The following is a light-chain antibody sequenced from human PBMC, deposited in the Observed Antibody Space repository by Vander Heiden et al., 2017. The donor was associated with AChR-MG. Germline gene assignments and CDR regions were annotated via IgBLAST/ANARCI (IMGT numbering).Light chain of an antibody. J-gene: IGLJ2*01. CDR1: KVGDKY. V-gene: IGLV3-1*01. Sequence: SYELTQPPSVSVSPGQTASITCSGDKVGDKYACWYQQKPGQAPVLVIYQDSKRPSGIPERFSGSNSGNTATLTISGTQAMDEADYYCKAWDSSTKVFGGGTKLTVL. CDR2: QDS. CDR3: KAWDSSTKV.